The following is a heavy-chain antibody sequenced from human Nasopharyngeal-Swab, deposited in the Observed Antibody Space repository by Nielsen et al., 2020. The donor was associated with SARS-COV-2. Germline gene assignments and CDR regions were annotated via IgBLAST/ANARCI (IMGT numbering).Heavy chain of an antibody. CDR2: NNHSGST. J-gene: IGHJ6*02. CDR3: ARGSGYSSGWYRGYYYYYGMDV. CDR1: GGSFSGYY. Sequence: SETLSLTCAVYGGSFSGYYWSWIRQPQGKGLEWIGENNHSGSTNYNPSLKSRVTISVDTSKNQFSLKLSSVTAADTAVYYCARGSGYSSGWYRGYYYYYGMDVWGQGTTVTVSS. D-gene: IGHD6-19*01. V-gene: IGHV4-34*01.